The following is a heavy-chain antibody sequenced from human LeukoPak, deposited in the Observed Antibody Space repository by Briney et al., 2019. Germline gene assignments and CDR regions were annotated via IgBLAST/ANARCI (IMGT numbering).Heavy chain of an antibody. J-gene: IGHJ4*02. V-gene: IGHV3-23*01. Sequence: PAGGSLRLSCAASGFTFSSYAMSWVRQAPGKGLEWVSGISGGGSRTYYAASVKGRFTISRDNSENTLYLQMNSLRAEDTALYYCAKGTYYHTSGTSSTETFGENWGQGTLVTVSS. CDR2: ISGGGSRT. CDR1: GFTFSSYA. CDR3: AKGTYYHTSGTSSTETFGEN. D-gene: IGHD3-10*01.